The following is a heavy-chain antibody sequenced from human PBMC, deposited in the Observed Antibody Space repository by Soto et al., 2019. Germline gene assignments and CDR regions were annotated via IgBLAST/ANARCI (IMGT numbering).Heavy chain of an antibody. CDR1: GFTFSSYW. CDR2: IKQDGSEK. Sequence: GGSLRLSCAASGFTFSSYWMSWVRQAPGKGLEWVANIKQDGSEKYYVDSVKGRFTISRDNAKNSLYMQMNSLRAEDTAVYYCARDGTFGGVIAPFDYWGQGTLVTVSS. CDR3: ARDGTFGGVIAPFDY. V-gene: IGHV3-7*01. D-gene: IGHD3-16*02. J-gene: IGHJ4*02.